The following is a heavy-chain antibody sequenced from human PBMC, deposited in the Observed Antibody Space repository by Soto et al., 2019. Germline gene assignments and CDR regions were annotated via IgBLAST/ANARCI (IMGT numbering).Heavy chain of an antibody. D-gene: IGHD2-21*02. V-gene: IGHV1-3*05. J-gene: IGHJ4*02. CDR2: INAGNGNT. Sequence: QVQLVQSGAEEKKPGASVKVSCKASGYTFTSYAMHWVRQAPGQRLEWMGWINAGNGNTKYSQKFQGRVTITRDTSASTAYMELSSRRAEDTAVYYCARSIAVVTALAYWGQGTLVTVSS. CDR3: ARSIAVVTALAY. CDR1: GYTFTSYA.